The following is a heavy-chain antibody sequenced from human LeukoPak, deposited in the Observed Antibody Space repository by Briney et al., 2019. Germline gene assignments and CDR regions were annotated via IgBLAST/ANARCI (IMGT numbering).Heavy chain of an antibody. CDR2: VSYDGNNK. V-gene: IGHV3-30*14. CDR3: ARGRIAAAGGTLVS. Sequence: GGSLRLSCAASKFTYAMHWVRQAPGKGLEWVAVVSYDGNNKYYADSVKGRFTISRDNSENTLYLQVNSLRPEDTAVYFCARGRIAAAGGTLVSWGQGTLVTVSS. J-gene: IGHJ5*02. CDR1: KFTYA. D-gene: IGHD6-13*01.